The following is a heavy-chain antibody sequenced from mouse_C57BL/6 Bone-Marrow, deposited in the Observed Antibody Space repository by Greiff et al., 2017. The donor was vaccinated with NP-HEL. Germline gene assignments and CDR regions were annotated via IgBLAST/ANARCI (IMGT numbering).Heavy chain of an antibody. CDR2: IRSKSNNYAT. CDR3: VRPSTGALAGFAY. Sequence: GGGLVQPKGSLKLSCAASGFSFNTYAMNWVRQAPGKGLEWVARIRSKSNNYATYYADSVKDRFTISRDDSESMLYLQMNNLKAEDTAMYYCVRPSTGALAGFAYWGQGTLVTVSA. D-gene: IGHD4-1*02. J-gene: IGHJ3*01. CDR1: GFSFNTYA. V-gene: IGHV10-1*01.